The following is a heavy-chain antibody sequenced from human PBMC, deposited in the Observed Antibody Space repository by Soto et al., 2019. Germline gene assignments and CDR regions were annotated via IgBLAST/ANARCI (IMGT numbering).Heavy chain of an antibody. V-gene: IGHV5-51*01. CDR1: GYSFTSYW. Sequence: PGESLKISCKGSGYSFTSYWIGWVRQMPGKGLEWMGIIYPGDSDTKYSPSFQGQVTISADKSISTAYLQWSSLKASDTVMYYCVRHSDFWSGYYIGAFDIWGQGTMVTVSS. J-gene: IGHJ3*02. CDR2: IYPGDSDT. D-gene: IGHD3-3*01. CDR3: VRHSDFWSGYYIGAFDI.